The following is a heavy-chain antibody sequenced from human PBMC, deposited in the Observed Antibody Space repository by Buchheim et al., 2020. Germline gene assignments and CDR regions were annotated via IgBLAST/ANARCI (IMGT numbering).Heavy chain of an antibody. Sequence: EVQLVESGGGLVQPGGSLRLSCAASGFTFSSYEMNWVRQAPGKGLELFSYIDDGTTIIYYGDSVKGRFTISVDNAKNSVYLQMDSLRVEDTATYYCVRIGDSSIDYWGQGTL. D-gene: IGHD2-21*02. CDR1: GFTFSSYE. CDR3: VRIGDSSIDY. V-gene: IGHV3-48*03. J-gene: IGHJ4*02. CDR2: IDDGTTII.